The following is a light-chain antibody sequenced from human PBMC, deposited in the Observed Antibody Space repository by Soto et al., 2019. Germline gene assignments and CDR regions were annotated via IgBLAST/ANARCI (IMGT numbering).Light chain of an antibody. Sequence: QSVLTQPPSTSGTPGQRVTISCSGSNSNLGTNTVHWYQQLPGTAPKLLIYTNNQRPSGVPDRFSGSKSGTSASLAISGLQSEDEADYYCASWDDSLNGLYVFGTGTKVTVL. CDR2: TNN. J-gene: IGLJ1*01. CDR1: NSNLGTNT. V-gene: IGLV1-44*01. CDR3: ASWDDSLNGLYV.